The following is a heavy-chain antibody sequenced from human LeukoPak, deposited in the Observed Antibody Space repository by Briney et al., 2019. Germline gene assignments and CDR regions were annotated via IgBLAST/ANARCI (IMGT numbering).Heavy chain of an antibody. D-gene: IGHD3-3*01. CDR2: ISAYNGNT. J-gene: IGHJ6*03. Sequence: ASVKVSCKASGYTFTSYGISWVRQAPGQGLEWMGWISAYNGNTNYAQKLQGRVTMTTDTSTSTAYMELRSLRSDDTAVYYCAREVRFLETPYYMDVWGKGTTVTVSS. V-gene: IGHV1-18*01. CDR3: AREVRFLETPYYMDV. CDR1: GYTFTSYG.